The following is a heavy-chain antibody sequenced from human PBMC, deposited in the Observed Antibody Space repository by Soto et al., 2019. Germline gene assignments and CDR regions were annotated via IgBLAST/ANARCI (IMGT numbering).Heavy chain of an antibody. CDR1: GGSISDYS. V-gene: IGHV4-4*07. CDR3: ARVSGDNCTYEVY. Sequence: SETLSLTCTVSGGSISDYSLSWIRQSAGKGLEWVGRVHINGNTHYNPSLRGRVTMSVDTSNNQFHLRVTSVTAADTAVYYCARVSGDNCTYEVYWGQGTLVTVSS. D-gene: IGHD1-7*01. J-gene: IGHJ4*02. CDR2: VHINGNT.